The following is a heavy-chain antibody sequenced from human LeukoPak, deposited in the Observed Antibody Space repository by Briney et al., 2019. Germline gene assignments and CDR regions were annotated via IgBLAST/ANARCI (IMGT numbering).Heavy chain of an antibody. V-gene: IGHV4-39*01. D-gene: IGHD2-2*01. CDR3: ARLCVVVVPAAKTFDY. J-gene: IGHJ4*02. CDR1: GGSISSSSYY. Sequence: SETLSLTCTVSGGSISSSSYYWGWIRQPPGKGLEWIGSIYYSGSTYYNPSLKSRVTISVDTSKNQFSLKLSSVTAADTAVYYCARLCVVVVPAAKTFDYWGQGTLVTVSS. CDR2: IYYSGST.